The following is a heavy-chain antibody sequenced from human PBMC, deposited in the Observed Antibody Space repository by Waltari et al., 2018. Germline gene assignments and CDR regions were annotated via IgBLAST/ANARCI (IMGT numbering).Heavy chain of an antibody. CDR1: GGAISSGAYY. CDR3: ATGWSWHPTGDVFDF. J-gene: IGHJ3*01. Sequence: QLQGSGPGLVEPSQTLSLTCTVSGGAISSGAYYWSWIRQTAVGGLEWIVRFSSDGNVNYNPSLGSRVTISVDSSRNQFSLTLTSVTAADSALYFCATGWSWHPTGDVFDFWGQGIRATVSS. D-gene: IGHD6-19*01. CDR2: FSSDGNV. V-gene: IGHV4-61*02.